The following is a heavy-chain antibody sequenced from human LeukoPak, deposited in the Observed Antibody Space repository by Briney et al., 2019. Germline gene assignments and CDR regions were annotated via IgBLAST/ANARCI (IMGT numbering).Heavy chain of an antibody. D-gene: IGHD3-16*01. CDR2: INHNGNVN. J-gene: IGHJ6*02. CDR3: ARGGGLDV. Sequence: GGSLRLSCAASGVTFSSYWMNWARQAPGKGLEWVASINHNGNVNYYVDSVKGRFTISRDNAKNSLYLQMSSLRAEDTAVYFCARGGGLDVWGQGATVTVSS. CDR1: GVTFSSYW. V-gene: IGHV3-7*03.